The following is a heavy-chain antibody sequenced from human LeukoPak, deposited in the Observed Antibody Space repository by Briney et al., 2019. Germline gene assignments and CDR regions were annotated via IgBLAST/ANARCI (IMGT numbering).Heavy chain of an antibody. D-gene: IGHD6-13*01. CDR2: ISSDGSST. CDR1: GFTLSNYW. CDR3: AAGSSWFYSY. Sequence: GGSLRLSCAASGFTLSNYWMHWVRQTPGKGLVWVSRISSDGSSTSYAASVKGRFTISRDNANNTLYLQMNSLRAEDTALYYCAAGSSWFYSYWGQGTLVTVSS. J-gene: IGHJ4*02. V-gene: IGHV3-74*01.